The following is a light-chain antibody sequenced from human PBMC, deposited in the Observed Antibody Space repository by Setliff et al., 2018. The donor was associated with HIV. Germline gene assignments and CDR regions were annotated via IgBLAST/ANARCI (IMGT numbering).Light chain of an antibody. V-gene: IGLV2-23*02. CDR3: CSNTGSNTFV. J-gene: IGLJ1*01. CDR1: SSDIGRYDL. CDR2: QAI. Sequence: QSVLTQPASVSGSPGQSITISCTGTSSDIGRYDLVSWYQQYPGKDPKLMIYQAIKRPSGVSNRFFGSKSGNTASLTISGLQAEDEADDYCCSNTGSNTFVFGSGTKSPS.